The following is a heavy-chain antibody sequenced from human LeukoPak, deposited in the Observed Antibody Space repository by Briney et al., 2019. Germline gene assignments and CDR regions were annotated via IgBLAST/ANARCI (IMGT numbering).Heavy chain of an antibody. J-gene: IGHJ6*03. Sequence: ASVKVSCKASGYTFTSYYMHWVRQAPGQGLEWMGIINPSGGSTSYAQKFQGRVTMTRDTSTSTVYMELSSLRSEDTAVYYCARRGGGYYDILTGYFGMDVWGKGTTVTISS. D-gene: IGHD3-9*01. CDR1: GYTFTSYY. V-gene: IGHV1-46*01. CDR3: ARRGGGYYDILTGYFGMDV. CDR2: INPSGGST.